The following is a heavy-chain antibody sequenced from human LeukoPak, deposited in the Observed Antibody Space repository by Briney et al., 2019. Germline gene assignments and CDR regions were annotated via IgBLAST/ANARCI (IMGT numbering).Heavy chain of an antibody. V-gene: IGHV3-30*18. J-gene: IGHJ4*02. D-gene: IGHD3-16*02. Sequence: GGSLRLSCAASGFTFSSYSMNWVRQAPGKGLEWVAVISHDGSNKYYADSVKGRFSISRDNSKNTLYLQMNSLRAEDTAVYYCAKDFAFMMTSGGAIDPFDYWGQGTLVTVSS. CDR3: AKDFAFMMTSGGAIDPFDY. CDR1: GFTFSSYS. CDR2: ISHDGSNK.